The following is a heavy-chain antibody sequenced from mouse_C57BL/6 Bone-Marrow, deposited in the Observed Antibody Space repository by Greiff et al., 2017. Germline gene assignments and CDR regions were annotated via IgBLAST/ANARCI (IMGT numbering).Heavy chain of an antibody. V-gene: IGHV1-69*01. CDR1: GYTFTSYW. D-gene: IGHD1-1*01. CDR3: ARGGYYGSSYGGYAMDY. Sequence: VQLQQSGAELVMPGASVKLSCKASGYTFTSYWMHWVKQRPGQGLEWIGEIDPSDSYTNYNQKFKGKSTLTVDKSSSTAYMQLSSLTSEDSAVYYCARGGYYGSSYGGYAMDYWGQGTSVTVSS. J-gene: IGHJ4*01. CDR2: IDPSDSYT.